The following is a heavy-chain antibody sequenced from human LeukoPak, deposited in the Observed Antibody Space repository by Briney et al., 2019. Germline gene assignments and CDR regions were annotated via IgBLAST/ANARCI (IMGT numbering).Heavy chain of an antibody. V-gene: IGHV3-21*01. CDR3: ARRTRDDAFDI. CDR2: ISSSSSYI. D-gene: IGHD2-8*01. J-gene: IGHJ3*02. Sequence: GGSLRLSCAASGFTFSSYSMNWVRQAPGKGLEWVSSISSSSSYIYYADSVKGRFTISRDNAKNSLYLQMNSMRTEDTAVYYCARRTRDDAFDIWGQGTMVTVSS. CDR1: GFTFSSYS.